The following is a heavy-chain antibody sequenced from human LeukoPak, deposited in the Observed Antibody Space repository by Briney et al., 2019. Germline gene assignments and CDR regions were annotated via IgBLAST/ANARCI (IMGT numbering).Heavy chain of an antibody. CDR2: IYSGGST. CDR3: ARYHTALNY. CDR1: VFTVSSDY. V-gene: IGHV3-53*01. D-gene: IGHD5-18*01. Sequence: GGSLRLSCAASVFTVSSDYMTCVRQAPAKGLEWVSVIYSGGSTYYADSVKGRFTISRDNSKNTVYLQLNNLRVEDTAVYYCARYHTALNYWGQGTLVTASS. J-gene: IGHJ4*02.